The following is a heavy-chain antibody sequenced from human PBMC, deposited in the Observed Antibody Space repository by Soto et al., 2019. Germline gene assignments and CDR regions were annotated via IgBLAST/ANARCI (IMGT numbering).Heavy chain of an antibody. Sequence: QVRLVQSGAEVRKPGSSVTVSCKASGATFRSFAFTWVRQAPGGGLEWVGGITPLFGTTNYAERLQGRVRMTADESTSTVALGVSSLTSEDSAVYCCVNDNDPAYAFWGKGTLVTVSS. CDR1: GATFRSFA. D-gene: IGHD1-1*01. CDR2: ITPLFGTT. V-gene: IGHV1-69*01. CDR3: VNDNDPAYAF. J-gene: IGHJ1*01.